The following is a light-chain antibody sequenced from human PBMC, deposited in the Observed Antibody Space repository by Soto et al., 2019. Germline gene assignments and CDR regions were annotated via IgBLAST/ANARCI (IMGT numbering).Light chain of an antibody. V-gene: IGLV1-40*01. CDR1: SSNIGAGYD. Sequence: QSVLTQPPSVSGAPGQRVTISCTGSSSNIGAGYDVHWYQQLPGTAPKLLIYGNSNRPSGVPDRFSGSKSGTSASLAITGLQADDEADYYCRSYDSSLSGSWVFGGGTQLTVL. J-gene: IGLJ3*02. CDR2: GNS. CDR3: RSYDSSLSGSWV.